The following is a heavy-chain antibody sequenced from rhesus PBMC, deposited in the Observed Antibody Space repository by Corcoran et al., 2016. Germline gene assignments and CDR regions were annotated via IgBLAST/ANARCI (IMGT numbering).Heavy chain of an antibody. V-gene: IGHV4S7*01. D-gene: IGHD3-3*01. J-gene: IGHJ4*01. CDR3: ARDLTIFGIVITHYFDY. CDR1: GGSISGGYG. Sequence: ESGPGLLKPSETLSLTCAVSGGSISGGYGWGWIRQPPGRGMDGIGRTYTSSGNNYYKPSLKSPVTISTDTSKNQLSLKRSSVTTTDTAVYDAARDLTIFGIVITHYFDYWGQGVLVTVSS. CDR2: TYTSSGNN.